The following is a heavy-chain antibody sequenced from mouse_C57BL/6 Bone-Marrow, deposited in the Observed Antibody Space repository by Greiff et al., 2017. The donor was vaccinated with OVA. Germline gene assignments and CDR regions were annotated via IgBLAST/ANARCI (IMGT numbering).Heavy chain of an antibody. V-gene: IGHV1-81*01. CDR1: GYTFTSYG. D-gene: IGHD2-5*01. CDR2: IYPRSGNT. J-gene: IGHJ3*01. CDR3: AGGERYSKAD. Sequence: QVQLQQSGAELARPGASVKLSCKASGYTFTSYGISWVKQRTGQGLEWIGEIYPRSGNTYYNEKFKGKATLTADKSSSTAYMELSSLTSEDSAVYFCAGGERYSKADWGQGTLVTVSA.